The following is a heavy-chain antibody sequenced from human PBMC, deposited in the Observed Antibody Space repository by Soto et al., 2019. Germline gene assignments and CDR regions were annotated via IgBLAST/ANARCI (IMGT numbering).Heavy chain of an antibody. CDR3: ARGLGTGDRYFDY. J-gene: IGHJ4*02. D-gene: IGHD7-27*01. CDR2: INHSGST. CDR1: GGSFSGYY. Sequence: SETLSLTCAVYGGSFSGYYWSWIRQPPGKGLEWIGEINHSGSTNYNPSLKSRVTISVDTAKNHFSLKLSSVTAADTAVYYCARGLGTGDRYFDYWGQGTLVTVSS. V-gene: IGHV4-34*01.